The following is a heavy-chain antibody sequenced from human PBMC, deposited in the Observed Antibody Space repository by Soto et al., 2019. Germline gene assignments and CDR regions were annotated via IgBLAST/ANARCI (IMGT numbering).Heavy chain of an antibody. CDR3: ATVIIFHMTLVT. V-gene: IGHV3-23*01. CDR1: GISLSGYA. D-gene: IGHD3-10*01. Sequence: QPGGSLRLSCAASGISLSGYAISWVRQAPGKGLGWVAAISGDGLRIYYGESVEGRFTLSRDNSKHTAYLNMKNVRAGDKPVYYCATVIIFHMTLVTWGRGTPVTVSS. J-gene: IGHJ5*02. CDR2: ISGDGLRI.